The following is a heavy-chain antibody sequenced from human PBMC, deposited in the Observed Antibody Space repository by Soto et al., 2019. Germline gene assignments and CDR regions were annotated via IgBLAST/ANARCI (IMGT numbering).Heavy chain of an antibody. Sequence: ASVKVSCKASGYTFTSYGISWVRQAPGQGLVWMGWISAYNGNTNYAQKLQGRVTMTTDTSTSTAYMELRSLRSDDTAVYYCARDSRWLGYNYYYYYYMDVWGKGTTVTVSS. CDR3: ARDSRWLGYNYYYYYYMDV. J-gene: IGHJ6*03. CDR2: ISAYNGNT. D-gene: IGHD6-19*01. CDR1: GYTFTSYG. V-gene: IGHV1-18*01.